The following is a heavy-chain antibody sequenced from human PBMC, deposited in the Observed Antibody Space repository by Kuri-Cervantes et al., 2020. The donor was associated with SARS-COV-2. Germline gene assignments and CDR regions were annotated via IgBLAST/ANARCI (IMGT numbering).Heavy chain of an antibody. CDR1: GFTFDDYA. CDR3: AKVGLAQNDFWSGYYTG. J-gene: IGHJ4*02. CDR2: ISWNSGSI. Sequence: GGSLRLSCAASGFTFDDYAMHWVRQAPGKGLEWVSGISWNSGSIGYADSVKGRFTISRDNAKNSLYLQMNSLRAEDTALYYCAKVGLAQNDFWSGYYTGWGQGTLVTVSS. D-gene: IGHD3-3*01. V-gene: IGHV3-9*01.